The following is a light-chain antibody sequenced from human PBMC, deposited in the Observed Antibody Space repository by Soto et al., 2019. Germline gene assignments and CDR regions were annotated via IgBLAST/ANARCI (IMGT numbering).Light chain of an antibody. Sequence: QSALTQPASVSGSPGQSITISCTGTSSDVGGYNYVSWYQQHPGKAPXLXIYDVXXRXXXXXNRFSGSKSGNTXXXTIXGXXXXXXXXXXCSSYTSSSTLGVFGGGTKLTVL. CDR3: SSYTSSSTLGV. J-gene: IGLJ2*01. CDR1: SSDVGGYNY. CDR2: DVX. V-gene: IGLV2-14*01.